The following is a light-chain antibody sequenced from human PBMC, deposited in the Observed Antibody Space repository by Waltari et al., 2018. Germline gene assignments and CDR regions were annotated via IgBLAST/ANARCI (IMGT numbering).Light chain of an antibody. CDR1: QSLLNSDGNTY. J-gene: IGKJ1*01. CDR2: EVS. CDR3: MQGTQSPPWT. Sequence: DIGMTQSPLTLPVTLGQPTSISCRSSQSLLNSDGNTYLNVYQQRPGQSPRRLIYEVSRRDSGAPDRFSGSGSGTDFTLKISRVEAEDVGVYYCMQGTQSPPWTFGQGTKVEIK. V-gene: IGKV2-30*01.